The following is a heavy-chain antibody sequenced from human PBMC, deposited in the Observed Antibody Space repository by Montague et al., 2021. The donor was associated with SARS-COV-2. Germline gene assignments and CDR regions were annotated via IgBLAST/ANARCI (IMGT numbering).Heavy chain of an antibody. CDR3: ARDARRVSGGALVY. V-gene: IGHV3-30-3*01. D-gene: IGHD2-15*01. CDR2: ISYDGSNK. Sequence: SLRLSCAASGFTFSSYAMHWVRQAPGKGLEWVAVISYDGSNKYYADSVKGRFTISRDNSKNTLYLQMNSLRAEDTAVYYCARDARRVSGGALVYWGQGTMVTVSS. J-gene: IGHJ3*01. CDR1: GFTFSSYA.